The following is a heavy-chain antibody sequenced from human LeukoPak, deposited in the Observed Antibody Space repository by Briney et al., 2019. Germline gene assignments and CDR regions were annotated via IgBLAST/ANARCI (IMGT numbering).Heavy chain of an antibody. D-gene: IGHD3-22*01. Sequence: SETLSLTCAVYGGSFSGYYWSWIRQPPGKGLEWIGEINHSGSTNYNPSLKSRVTISVDTSKNQFSLKLSSVTAADTAVYHCARTWGYYDSSGYPHWGQGTLVTVSS. J-gene: IGHJ4*02. CDR3: ARTWGYYDSSGYPH. V-gene: IGHV4-34*01. CDR2: INHSGST. CDR1: GGSFSGYY.